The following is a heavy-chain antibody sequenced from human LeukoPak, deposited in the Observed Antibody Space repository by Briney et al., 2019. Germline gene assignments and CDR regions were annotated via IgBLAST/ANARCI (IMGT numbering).Heavy chain of an antibody. CDR2: VHLDGRT. J-gene: IGHJ4*02. D-gene: IGHD6-25*01. CDR3: AREGGFYRPLDY. Sequence: AETLSLTCTVSGVSISSTDFYWAWIRQPPGKGLEWIGEVHLDGRTNFNPSLKSRLTMSVDLSENHVSLKLTSVTAADTAVYYCAREGGFYRPLDYSGQGTLVTVSS. V-gene: IGHV4-39*07. CDR1: GVSISSTDFY.